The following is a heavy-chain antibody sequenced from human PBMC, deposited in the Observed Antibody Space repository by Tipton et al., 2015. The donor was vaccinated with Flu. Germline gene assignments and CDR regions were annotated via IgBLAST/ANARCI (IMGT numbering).Heavy chain of an antibody. D-gene: IGHD3-16*02. CDR1: GGSFSGYY. CDR3: ARDNLLQSGGIRPYYYYAMDV. Sequence: TLSLTCGVYGGSFSGYYWSWIRQSPGKGLEWIGNVYYSGSTSYDPSFKSRVTILVDTSKNQFSLKLSSVTAADTAVYYCARDNLLQSGGIRPYYYYAMDVWGQGTTVIVSS. CDR2: VYYSGST. V-gene: IGHV4-59*01. J-gene: IGHJ6*02.